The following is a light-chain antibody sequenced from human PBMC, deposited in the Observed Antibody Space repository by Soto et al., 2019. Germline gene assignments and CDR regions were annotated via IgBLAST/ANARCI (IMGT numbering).Light chain of an antibody. J-gene: IGKJ3*01. CDR3: QQRSSWPPELS. V-gene: IGKV3-11*01. CDR2: DAS. CDR1: QTVITS. Sequence: EIVLTQSPATLSLSPGERATLSCRASQTVITSVAWYQQKPGQAPRLLIYDASNRATGIPARFSGSGSGTDFTLTISSLEPEDFAVYYCQQRSSWPPELSFGPGTKVDIK.